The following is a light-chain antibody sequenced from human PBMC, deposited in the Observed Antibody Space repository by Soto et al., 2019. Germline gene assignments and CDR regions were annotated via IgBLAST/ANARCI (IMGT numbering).Light chain of an antibody. J-gene: IGKJ1*01. CDR3: QQYNSYSKT. CDR1: QSISSW. CDR2: DAS. V-gene: IGKV1-5*01. Sequence: DIQMTQSPSTLSASVGDRVTITCRASQSISSWLAWYQQKPGKAPKLLIYDASSLESGVPSRFSGSGSGTEFTLIISILHPDDFATYYCQQYNSYSKTFGQGTKVDIK.